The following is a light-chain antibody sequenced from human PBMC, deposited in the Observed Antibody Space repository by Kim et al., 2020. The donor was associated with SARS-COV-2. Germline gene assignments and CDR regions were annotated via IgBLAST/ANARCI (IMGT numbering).Light chain of an antibody. Sequence: EIVLTQSPGTLSLSPGERATLSCRASQSVSKNYLAWYQQKPGQAPRLLIYGASSRATGIADRFSGSGSGTDFTLTISRLEPEDFAVYYCQQYDSSPPLFTFGPGTKVDIK. J-gene: IGKJ3*01. CDR1: QSVSKNY. CDR2: GAS. V-gene: IGKV3-20*01. CDR3: QQYDSSPPLFT.